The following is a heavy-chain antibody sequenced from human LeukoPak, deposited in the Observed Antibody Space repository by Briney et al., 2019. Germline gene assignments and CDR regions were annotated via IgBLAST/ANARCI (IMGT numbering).Heavy chain of an antibody. CDR3: ARDIGYYYDSSGHSSDY. Sequence: ASVKVSCKASGYTFTGYYMHWVRQAPGQGLEWMGWINPNSGGTNYAQKFQGWVTMTRDTSISTAYMELSRLRSDDTAVYYCARDIGYYYDSSGHSSDYWGQGTLVTVSS. V-gene: IGHV1-2*04. CDR1: GYTFTGYY. J-gene: IGHJ4*02. D-gene: IGHD3-22*01. CDR2: INPNSGGT.